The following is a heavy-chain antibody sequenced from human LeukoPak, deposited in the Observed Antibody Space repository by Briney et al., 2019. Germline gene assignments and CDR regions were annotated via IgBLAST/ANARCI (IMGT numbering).Heavy chain of an antibody. D-gene: IGHD6-19*01. CDR2: INPNSGGT. CDR3: SSYSSGWYRRAFDI. CDR1: GYSFTGYY. J-gene: IGHJ3*02. V-gene: IGHV1-2*02. Sequence: ASVKVSCKESGYSFTGYYMRWVRQGPGEGLEWMGWINPNSGGTNYGQKLQGRVTMTRDTSTSTAYMELSRLRSDDTAVSYCSSYSSGWYRRAFDIWGQGTMVTVSS.